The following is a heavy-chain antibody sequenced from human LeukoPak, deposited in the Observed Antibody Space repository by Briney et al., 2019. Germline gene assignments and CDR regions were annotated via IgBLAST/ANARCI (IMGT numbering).Heavy chain of an antibody. CDR2: INPNTGVT. J-gene: IGHJ6*02. CDR3: ARDRTTVTTGYYGMDV. CDR1: GYTFTGYY. V-gene: IGHV1-2*02. Sequence: SVKVSCKASGYTFTGYYMHWVRQAPGQGLEWMGWINPNTGVTNYAQKFQGRVTLTRDTSIITAYMELTRLRSDDTAMYYCARDRTTVTTGYYGMDVWGQGTTLTVSS. D-gene: IGHD4-17*01.